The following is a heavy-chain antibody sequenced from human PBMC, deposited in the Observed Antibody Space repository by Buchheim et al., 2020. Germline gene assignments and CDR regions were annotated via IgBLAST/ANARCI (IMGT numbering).Heavy chain of an antibody. Sequence: EVQLVESGGGLAHPGSSLRLSCAASGFMFDDHAMHWVRQAPGKGLEWVSGINLNSNSRGYAASVKGRFTISRDNARNALSLQMDSLRPEDTAFYYCARDMSSGWTVNFDSWGQG. D-gene: IGHD6-19*01. J-gene: IGHJ4*02. CDR3: ARDMSSGWTVNFDS. CDR2: INLNSNSR. CDR1: GFMFDDHA. V-gene: IGHV3-9*01.